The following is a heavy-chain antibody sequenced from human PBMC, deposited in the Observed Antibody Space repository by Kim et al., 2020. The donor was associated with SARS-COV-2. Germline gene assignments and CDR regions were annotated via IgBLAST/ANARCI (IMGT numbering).Heavy chain of an antibody. Sequence: SVKVSCKASGGTFSSYAISWVRQAPGQGLEWMGGIIPIFGTANYAQKFQGRVTITADESTSTAYMELSSLRSEDTAVYYCARDTEMATISFPNDYYGMDVWGQGTTVTVSS. CDR2: IIPIFGTA. J-gene: IGHJ6*02. CDR1: GGTFSSYA. D-gene: IGHD5-12*01. CDR3: ARDTEMATISFPNDYYGMDV. V-gene: IGHV1-69*13.